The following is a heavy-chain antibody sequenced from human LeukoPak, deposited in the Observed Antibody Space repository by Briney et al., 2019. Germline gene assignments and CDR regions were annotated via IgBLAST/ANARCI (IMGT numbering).Heavy chain of an antibody. CDR2: VSGSGSLK. CDR1: GFTVSNFA. CDR3: AKDRSTGFYYLNS. D-gene: IGHD6-19*01. V-gene: IGHV3-23*01. J-gene: IGHJ4*02. Sequence: GGSLRLSCAASGFTVSNFAMHWVRQVPDKGLEWVSTVSGSGSLKFYADSVKGRFTISRDNSENTLYLQMSGLSTEDTALYYCAKDRSTGFYYLNSWGQGTLVTVSS.